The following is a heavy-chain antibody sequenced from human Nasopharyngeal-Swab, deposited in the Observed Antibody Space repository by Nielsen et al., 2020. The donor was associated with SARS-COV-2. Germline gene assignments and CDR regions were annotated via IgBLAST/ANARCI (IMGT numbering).Heavy chain of an antibody. CDR1: GYSFTSYW. Sequence: GESLKISCKGSGYSFTSYWISWVRQMPGKGLEWMGRIDPSDSYTNYSPSFQGHVTISADKSISTAYLQWSSLKASDTAMYYCARTYCSSTSCYWGWFDPWGQETLVTVSS. CDR2: IDPSDSYT. D-gene: IGHD2-2*01. V-gene: IGHV5-10-1*01. CDR3: ARTYCSSTSCYWGWFDP. J-gene: IGHJ5*02.